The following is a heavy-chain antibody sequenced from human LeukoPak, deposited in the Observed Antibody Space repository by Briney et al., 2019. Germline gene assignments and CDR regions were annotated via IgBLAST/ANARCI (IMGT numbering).Heavy chain of an antibody. Sequence: PGGSLRLSCAASGFTFSSYAMSWVRQAPGKGLEWVSAISGSGGSTYYADSVKGRFTISRDNSKNTLYLQMNSLRAEDTAVYYCAREGCSSTSCYTLDAFDIWGQGTMVTVSS. J-gene: IGHJ3*02. CDR1: GFTFSSYA. D-gene: IGHD2-2*02. V-gene: IGHV3-23*01. CDR3: AREGCSSTSCYTLDAFDI. CDR2: ISGSGGST.